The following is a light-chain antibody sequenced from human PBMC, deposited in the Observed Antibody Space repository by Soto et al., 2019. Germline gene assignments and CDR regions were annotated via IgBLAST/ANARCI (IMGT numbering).Light chain of an antibody. CDR3: SSYTSRSTHVV. CDR1: SSDVGGYNY. J-gene: IGLJ2*01. V-gene: IGLV2-14*01. CDR2: DVS. Sequence: QSALTQPASVSGSPGQSITISCTGTSSDVGGYNYVSWYQQHTGKAPKLMIYDVSNRPSGVSNRFSGSKSGNTASLTISGLQAQDEAEYYCSSYTSRSTHVVFGGGTKLTVL.